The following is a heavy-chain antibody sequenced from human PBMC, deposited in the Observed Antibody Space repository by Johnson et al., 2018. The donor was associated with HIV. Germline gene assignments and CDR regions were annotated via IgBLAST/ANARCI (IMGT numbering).Heavy chain of an antibody. CDR3: ARDRSRQLLLTSDAFDI. D-gene: IGHD2-15*01. CDR2: ISYDGSNK. V-gene: IGHV3-30*19. CDR1: GFTFSSYG. J-gene: IGHJ3*02. Sequence: QVQLVESGGGVVQPGGSLRLSCAASGFTFSSYGMHWVRQAPGKGLAWVAVISYDGSNKYYADSVKGRFTISRDNSKNTLYLQMNSLRAEDTAVYYCARDRSRQLLLTSDAFDIWGQGTMVTVSS.